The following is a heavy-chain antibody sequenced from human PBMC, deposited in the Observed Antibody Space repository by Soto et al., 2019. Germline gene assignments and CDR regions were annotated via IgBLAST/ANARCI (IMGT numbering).Heavy chain of an antibody. CDR1: GYTFISYG. CDR3: ARVYSSGWKGLGY. J-gene: IGHJ4*02. Sequence: QLVQSGAEVKKPGSSVKVSCKASGYTFISYGIGWVRQAPGKGLEWMGWITTHNDNTNYAQQFQGRVTFTTDTSTSTAYMELRDLTSDDTAVYYCARVYSSGWKGLGYCVQGTLVTVSS. CDR2: ITTHNDNT. V-gene: IGHV1-18*01. D-gene: IGHD6-19*01.